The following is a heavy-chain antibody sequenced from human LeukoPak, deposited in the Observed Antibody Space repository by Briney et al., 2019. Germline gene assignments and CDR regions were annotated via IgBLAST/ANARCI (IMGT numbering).Heavy chain of an antibody. D-gene: IGHD2-15*01. CDR1: GFTVSSNY. J-gene: IGHJ6*02. Sequence: GGSLRLSCAASGFTVSSNYMSWVRQAPGKGLEWVSVIYSGGSTYYADSVKGRFTISRHNSKNTLYLQMSSLRAEDTAVYYCARAISVVVVAALDYGMDVWGQGTTVTVSS. CDR2: IYSGGST. V-gene: IGHV3-53*04. CDR3: ARAISVVVVAALDYGMDV.